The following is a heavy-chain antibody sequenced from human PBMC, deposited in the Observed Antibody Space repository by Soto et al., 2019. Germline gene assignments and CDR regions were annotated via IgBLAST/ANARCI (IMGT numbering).Heavy chain of an antibody. Sequence: ASVKVSCKASGYSFNLYEIDWVRQAPGQRLEWMGWINAGNGNTKYSEKLQGRVTITRDTSASTAYMELISLRFEDTAVYYCARSRAVDGIDYWGQGTLVTVYS. D-gene: IGHD6-19*01. V-gene: IGHV1-3*01. CDR2: INAGNGNT. CDR3: ARSRAVDGIDY. J-gene: IGHJ4*02. CDR1: GYSFNLYE.